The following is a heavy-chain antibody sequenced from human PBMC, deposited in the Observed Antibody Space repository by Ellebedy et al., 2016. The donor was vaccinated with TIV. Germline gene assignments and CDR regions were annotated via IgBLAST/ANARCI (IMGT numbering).Heavy chain of an antibody. D-gene: IGHD3-10*01. CDR2: IYPDDSDV. V-gene: IGHV5-51*01. J-gene: IGHJ4*02. Sequence: GESLKISCKGSGYSFSTEWIAWVRQMPGKGLEWMGIIYPDDSDVKYGPSFQGRVTISADKSTSKIYLQWSGLKASDTAMYYCATLLDDSGAYWGQGTLVTVSS. CDR1: GYSFSTEW. CDR3: ATLLDDSGAY.